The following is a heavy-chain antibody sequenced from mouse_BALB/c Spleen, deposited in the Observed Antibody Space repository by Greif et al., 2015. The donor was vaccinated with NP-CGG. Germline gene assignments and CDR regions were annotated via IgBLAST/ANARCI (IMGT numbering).Heavy chain of an antibody. CDR1: GYTFTDYA. CDR2: ISTYYGDA. Sequence: VQLQQSGAELVRPGVSVKISCKGSGYTFTDYAMHWVKQSHAKSLEWIGVISTYYGDASYNQKFKGKATMTVDKSSSTAYMELARPTSEDSAIYYCARGDYYGSRERALDYWGQGTTLTVSS. D-gene: IGHD1-1*01. J-gene: IGHJ2*01. CDR3: ARGDYYGSRERALDY. V-gene: IGHV1S137*01.